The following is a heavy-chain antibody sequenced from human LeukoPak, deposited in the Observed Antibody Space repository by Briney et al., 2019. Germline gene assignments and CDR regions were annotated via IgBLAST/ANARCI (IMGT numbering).Heavy chain of an antibody. CDR2: ISAYNGNI. CDR3: ASPDYGAPGRGYYYYGMDV. Sequence: ASVRVSCKASGYTFNSFAFSWLRQAPGQGLEWVGSISAYNGNINYAQKVQGRAALTTDPSTSTASMELRSLRPDDTAVYYCASPDYGAPGRGYYYYGMDVWGQGTTVTVSS. CDR1: GYTFNSFA. D-gene: IGHD4-17*01. V-gene: IGHV1-18*01. J-gene: IGHJ6*02.